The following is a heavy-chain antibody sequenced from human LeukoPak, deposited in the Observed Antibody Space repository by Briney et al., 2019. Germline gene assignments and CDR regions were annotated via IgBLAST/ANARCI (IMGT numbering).Heavy chain of an antibody. CDR2: IIPILGIA. CDR3: ARSHDSSGYRFDY. V-gene: IGHV1-69*04. D-gene: IGHD3-22*01. J-gene: IGHJ4*02. CDR1: GGTFSSYA. Sequence: GASVKVSCKASGGTFSSYAISWVRQAPGQGLEWMGRIIPILGIANYAQKFQGRVTITADKSTSTAYVELSSLRSEDTAVYYCARSHDSSGYRFDYWGQGTLVTVSS.